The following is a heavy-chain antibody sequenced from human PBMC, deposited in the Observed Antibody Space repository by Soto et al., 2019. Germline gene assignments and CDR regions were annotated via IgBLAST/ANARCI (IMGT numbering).Heavy chain of an antibody. Sequence: ASVKVSCKASGYTFTSHDIHWVRQATGQGLEWMGWMDPNSGVTGYAQKFQGRVTMTRDTSTNTAHMELSSLTSDDTAVYYCARQRKFDFWRKGLDVWGQGTTLTVSS. V-gene: IGHV1-8*01. CDR1: GYTFTSHD. D-gene: IGHD3-3*01. CDR3: ARQRKFDFWRKGLDV. CDR2: MDPNSGVT. J-gene: IGHJ6*02.